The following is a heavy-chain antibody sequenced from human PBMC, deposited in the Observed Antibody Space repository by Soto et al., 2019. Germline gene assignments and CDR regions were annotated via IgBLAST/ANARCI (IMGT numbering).Heavy chain of an antibody. CDR2: ISGSGGST. CDR1: GFTFSSYA. CDR3: AKVPHPALNEFLTVYFDY. J-gene: IGHJ4*02. D-gene: IGHD3-9*01. V-gene: IGHV3-23*01. Sequence: GGSLRLSCAASGFTFSSYAMSWVRQAPGKGLEWVSAISGSGGSTYYADSVKGRFTISRDNSKNTLYLQMNSLRAEDTAVYYWAKVPHPALNEFLTVYFDYWGRETLAPVSS.